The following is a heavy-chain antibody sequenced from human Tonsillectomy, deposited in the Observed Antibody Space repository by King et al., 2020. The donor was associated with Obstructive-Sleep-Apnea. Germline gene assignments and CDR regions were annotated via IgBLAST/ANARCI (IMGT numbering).Heavy chain of an antibody. CDR1: ADYGYS. J-gene: IGHJ4*02. D-gene: IGHD2-21*01. Sequence: QLQESGPRLVRPLQTLSPTCFVSADYGYSWTWIRQHPGKGLEWIGYVHHTGSTDYNPSLRSRSIMSVDKPNNRFSLTLSSVTAADTAVYYCARVLMMEAINTHHSFDKWGQGSPVTVSS. CDR3: ARVLMMEAINTHHSFDK. V-gene: IGHV4-31*03. CDR2: VHHTGST.